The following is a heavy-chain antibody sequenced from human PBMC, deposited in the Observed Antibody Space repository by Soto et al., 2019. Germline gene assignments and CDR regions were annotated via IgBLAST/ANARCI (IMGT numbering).Heavy chain of an antibody. CDR3: ARAERRHPNWFDP. D-gene: IGHD6-25*01. J-gene: IGHJ5*02. V-gene: IGHV4-30-4*01. CDR1: GGSISSGDYY. CDR2: IYYSGST. Sequence: PSETLSLTCTVSGGSISSGDYYWSWIRQPPGKGLEWIGYIYYSGSTYYNPSLKSRVTISVDTSKNQFSLKLSSVTAADTAVYCCARAERRHPNWFDPWGQGTLVTVSS.